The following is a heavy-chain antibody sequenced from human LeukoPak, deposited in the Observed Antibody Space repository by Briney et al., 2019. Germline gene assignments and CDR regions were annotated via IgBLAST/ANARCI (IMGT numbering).Heavy chain of an antibody. J-gene: IGHJ5*02. CDR1: GGSISSGSYY. CDR3: ARETSSSGARFDP. Sequence: SETLSLTCTVSGGSISSGSYYWSWIRQPAGKGLEWIGRIYTSGSTNYNPSLKSRVTISVDTSKNQFSLKLSSVTAADTAVYYCARETSSSGARFDPWGQGTLVTVSS. CDR2: IYTSGST. D-gene: IGHD6-19*01. V-gene: IGHV4-61*02.